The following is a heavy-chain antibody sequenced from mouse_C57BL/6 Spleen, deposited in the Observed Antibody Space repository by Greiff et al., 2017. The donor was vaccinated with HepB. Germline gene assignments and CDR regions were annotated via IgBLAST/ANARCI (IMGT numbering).Heavy chain of an antibody. Sequence: EVQLQESGPGLVKPSQSLSLTCSVTGYSITSGYYWNLIRQFPGNKLEWMGYISYDGSNNYNPSLKNPIAITRDTSKIQFFLKLNSVTAEDTSTYYCARASNYNSFDYWGQGTTLTVSS. D-gene: IGHD2-5*01. CDR2: ISYDGSN. V-gene: IGHV3-6*01. CDR3: ARASNYNSFDY. CDR1: GYSITSGYY. J-gene: IGHJ2*01.